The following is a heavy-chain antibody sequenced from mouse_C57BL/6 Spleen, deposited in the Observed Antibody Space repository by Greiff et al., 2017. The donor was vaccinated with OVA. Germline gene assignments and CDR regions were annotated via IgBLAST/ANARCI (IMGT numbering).Heavy chain of an antibody. CDR1: GYTFTSYW. CDR3: ARWELDWYFDV. Sequence: VQLQQPGAELVKPGASVKLSCKASGYTFTSYWMHWVKQRPGQGLEWIGMIHPNSGSTNYNEKFKSKATLTVDKSSSTAYMQLSSLTSEDSAVYYCARWELDWYFDVWGTGTTVTVSS. CDR2: IHPNSGST. D-gene: IGHD4-1*01. J-gene: IGHJ1*03. V-gene: IGHV1-64*01.